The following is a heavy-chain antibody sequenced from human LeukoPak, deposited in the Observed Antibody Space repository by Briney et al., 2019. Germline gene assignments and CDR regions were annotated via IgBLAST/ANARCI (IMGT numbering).Heavy chain of an antibody. CDR2: ISAYNGNT. V-gene: IGHV1-18*01. CDR1: GYTFTSYG. CDR3: ARASSGSLRGGVDY. D-gene: IGHD2-21*02. Sequence: ASVKVSCKASGYTFTSYGISWVRQAPGQGLEWMGWISAYNGNTNSAQKLQGRVTMTTDTSTSTAYMELRSLRSDDTAVYYCARASSGSLRGGVDYWGQGTLVTVSS. J-gene: IGHJ4*02.